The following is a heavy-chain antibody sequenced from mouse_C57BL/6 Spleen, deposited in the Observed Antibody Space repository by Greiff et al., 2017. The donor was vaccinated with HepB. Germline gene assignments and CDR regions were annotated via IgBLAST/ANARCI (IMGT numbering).Heavy chain of an antibody. CDR2: INPNYGTT. CDR3: ARRGYYDYGDAMDY. D-gene: IGHD2-4*01. Sequence: VHVKQSGPELVKPGASVKISCKASGYSFTDYNMNWVKQSNGKSLEWIGVINPNYGTTSYNQKFKGKATLTVDQSSSTAYMQLNSLTSEDSAVYYCARRGYYDYGDAMDYWGQGTSVTVSS. V-gene: IGHV1-39*01. J-gene: IGHJ4*01. CDR1: GYSFTDYN.